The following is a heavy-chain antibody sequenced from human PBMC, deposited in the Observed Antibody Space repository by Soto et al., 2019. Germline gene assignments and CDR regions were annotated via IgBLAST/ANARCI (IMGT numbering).Heavy chain of an antibody. Sequence: QVQLQESGPGLVKPSGTLSLTCTVSGGSISSYYWSWIRQPPGKGLEWIGYIYYSGSTNYNPSLKSRVTISVDTSKNQFSLKLSSVTAADTAVYYCARVCSSTSCPGAFDIWGQGTMVTVSS. V-gene: IGHV4-59*01. CDR3: ARVCSSTSCPGAFDI. J-gene: IGHJ3*02. D-gene: IGHD2-2*01. CDR2: IYYSGST. CDR1: GGSISSYY.